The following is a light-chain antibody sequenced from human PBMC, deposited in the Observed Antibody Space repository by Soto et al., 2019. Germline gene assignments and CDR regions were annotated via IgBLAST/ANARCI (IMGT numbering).Light chain of an antibody. V-gene: IGKV1-27*01. CDR3: QKYSSVPV. CDR2: AAS. J-gene: IGKJ3*01. Sequence: DIQMTQSTTSLSASVGDRVTITCRASQGIRNFVAWYQQKPGKAPKLLIYAASTLQSGVPSRFSGSGSGTDFTLTINSLQPEDVGTYSCQKYSSVPVFGPGTKVEIK. CDR1: QGIRNF.